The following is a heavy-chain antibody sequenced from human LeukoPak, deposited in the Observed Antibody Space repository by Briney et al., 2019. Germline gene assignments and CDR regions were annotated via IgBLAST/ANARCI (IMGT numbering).Heavy chain of an antibody. CDR1: GGSISSYY. J-gene: IGHJ3*02. CDR3: ARRSSPGAFDI. Sequence: SETLSLTCTVSGGSISSYYWSWIRQPPGKGLEWIGYIYYSGSTYYNPSLKSRVTISVDTSKNQFSLKLSSVTAADTAVYYCARRSSPGAFDIWGQGTMVTVSS. CDR2: IYYSGST. D-gene: IGHD2-2*01. V-gene: IGHV4-59*06.